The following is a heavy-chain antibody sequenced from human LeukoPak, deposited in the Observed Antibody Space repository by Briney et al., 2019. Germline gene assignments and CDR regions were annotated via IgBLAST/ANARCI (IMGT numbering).Heavy chain of an antibody. Sequence: SETLSLTCAVSGYSISSGYYWGWIRQPPGKGLEWIGSIYHSGSTYYNPSLKSRVTISVDTSKNQFSLKLSSVTAADTAVYYCARAYYDFWSGRGALDIWGQGTMVTVSS. J-gene: IGHJ3*02. CDR2: IYHSGST. D-gene: IGHD3-3*01. CDR1: GYSISSGYY. CDR3: ARAYYDFWSGRGALDI. V-gene: IGHV4-38-2*01.